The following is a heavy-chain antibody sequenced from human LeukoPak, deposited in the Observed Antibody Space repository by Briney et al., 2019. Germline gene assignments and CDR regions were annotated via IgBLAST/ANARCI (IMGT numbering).Heavy chain of an antibody. CDR2: ISYDGSNK. CDR1: GFTFSSYA. D-gene: IGHD2/OR15-2a*01. J-gene: IGHJ4*02. Sequence: PGGSLGLSCAASGFTFSSYAMHWVRQAPGKGLEWVAVISYDGSNKYYADSVKGRFTISRDNPKNTLYAQMNSLRAEDTAVYYCARDPNITPDYWGQGTLVTVSS. V-gene: IGHV3-30*04. CDR3: ARDPNITPDY.